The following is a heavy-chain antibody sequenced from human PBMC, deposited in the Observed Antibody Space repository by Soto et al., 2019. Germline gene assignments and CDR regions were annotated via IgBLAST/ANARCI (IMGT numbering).Heavy chain of an antibody. J-gene: IGHJ4*02. CDR1: GFPFSNYC. Sequence: GGSLIVSCAASGFPFSNYCMHWVRPAPGKGLEWVAVIWHDGFNKFYGDSVKGRFAISRDNSQNALYLQMSSLRADDTALYYCARDDGTAVTSTGYLDYWGQGTPVTVSS. D-gene: IGHD6-19*01. CDR2: IWHDGFNK. CDR3: ARDDGTAVTSTGYLDY. V-gene: IGHV3-33*01.